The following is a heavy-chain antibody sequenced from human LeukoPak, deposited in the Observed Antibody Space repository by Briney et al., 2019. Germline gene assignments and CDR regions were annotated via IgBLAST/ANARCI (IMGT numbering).Heavy chain of an antibody. J-gene: IGHJ6*02. D-gene: IGHD2-2*01. CDR2: LSGSGGST. Sequence: GGPLRLSCAASGFTFSTYVMGWVRQAPGKGLEWVSALSGSGGSTYYADSVKGRFTISRDNAKNSLYLQMNSLRAEDTAVYYCARAAVPAAPAYYYGMDVWGQGTTVTVSS. CDR3: ARAAVPAAPAYYYGMDV. V-gene: IGHV3-23*01. CDR1: GFTFSTYV.